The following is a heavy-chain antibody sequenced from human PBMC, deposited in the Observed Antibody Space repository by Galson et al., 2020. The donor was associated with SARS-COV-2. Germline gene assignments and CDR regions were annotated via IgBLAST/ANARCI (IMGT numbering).Heavy chain of an antibody. CDR1: GFTFSSYA. D-gene: IGHD3-16*01. CDR2: VTGNGADT. V-gene: IGHV3-23*01. Sequence: LSLTCAASGFTFSSYAMRWVRQAPEKGLEWVSAVTGNGADTRYADSVKGRFTITRDNSKNTLYLQMNGLRAEDTAMYYCGKGGYSWGGHIDSWGQGTLVTVSS. CDR3: GKGGYSWGGHIDS. J-gene: IGHJ4*02.